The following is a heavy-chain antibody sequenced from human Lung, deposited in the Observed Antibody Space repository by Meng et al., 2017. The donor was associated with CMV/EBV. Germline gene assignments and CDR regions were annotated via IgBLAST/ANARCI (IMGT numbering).Heavy chain of an antibody. Sequence: CKASGYTFTGYYMHWMRQAPGQGLEWMGWINPNSGGTNYAQKFQGRVTMTRDTSISTAYMELSRLRSDDTAVYYCAREGGSTADWFDPWGQGTLVTVYS. D-gene: IGHD2-2*01. CDR2: INPNSGGT. J-gene: IGHJ5*02. CDR1: GYTFTGYY. CDR3: AREGGSTADWFDP. V-gene: IGHV1-2*02.